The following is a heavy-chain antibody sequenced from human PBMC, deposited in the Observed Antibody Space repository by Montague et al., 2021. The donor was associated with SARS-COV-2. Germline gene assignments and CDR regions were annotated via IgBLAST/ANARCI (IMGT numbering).Heavy chain of an antibody. CDR1: GESFTDFF. CDR3: ARSQRFFDWPYDAFDI. J-gene: IGHJ3*02. Sequence: SETLSLTCAVYGESFTDFFWNWIRQTPEKGLEWVGEIRHNGGTHYNPSLKSRVTISVDTSKNQVSLKLSSVTAADTAVYYCARSQRFFDWPYDAFDIWAQGTMVIVSS. V-gene: IGHV4-34*01. CDR2: IRHNGGT. D-gene: IGHD3-9*01.